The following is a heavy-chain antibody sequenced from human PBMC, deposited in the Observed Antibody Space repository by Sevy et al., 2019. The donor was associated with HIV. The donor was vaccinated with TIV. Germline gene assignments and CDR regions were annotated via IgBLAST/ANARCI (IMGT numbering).Heavy chain of an antibody. CDR3: ARDHVKDGDLGDYYYYAMDV. D-gene: IGHD4-17*01. V-gene: IGHV3-11*01. Sequence: GGSLRLFCAASGFTFSDYYMSWIRQAPGKGLEWLSYISSSGDTIYYADSVKGRFTISRDNAKKSLYLQMNSLRAEDTAVYYCARDHVKDGDLGDYYYYAMDVWGQGTTVTVSS. J-gene: IGHJ6*02. CDR1: GFTFSDYY. CDR2: ISSSGDTI.